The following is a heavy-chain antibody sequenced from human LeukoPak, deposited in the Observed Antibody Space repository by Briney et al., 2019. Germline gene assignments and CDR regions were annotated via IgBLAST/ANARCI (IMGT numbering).Heavy chain of an antibody. CDR3: ATVRTMTDYYVDL. CDR2: IYHSGTT. CDR1: VGSVSSGSYY. Sequence: SETLSLTCTVSVGSVSSGSYYWSWIRQPPGKGLEWIGYIYHSGTTNYSPSVKSRVTISVDTSKNQFSLKLNSVTAADTALYYCATVRTMTDYYVDLWGRGTLVTVSS. V-gene: IGHV4-61*01. J-gene: IGHJ2*01. D-gene: IGHD1-1*01.